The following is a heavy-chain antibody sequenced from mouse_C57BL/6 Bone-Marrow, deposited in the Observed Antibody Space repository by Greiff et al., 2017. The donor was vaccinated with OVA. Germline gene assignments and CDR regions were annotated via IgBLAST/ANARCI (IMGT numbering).Heavy chain of an antibody. Sequence: EVKLMESEGGLVQPGSSMKLSCTASGFTFSDYYMAWVRQGPEKGLEWVANINYDGSSTYYLDSLKSRFIISRDNAKNILYLQMSSLKSEDTATYYCAREGPLDYWGQGTTLTVSS. CDR2: INYDGSST. CDR1: GFTFSDYY. V-gene: IGHV5-16*01. CDR3: AREGPLDY. J-gene: IGHJ2*01.